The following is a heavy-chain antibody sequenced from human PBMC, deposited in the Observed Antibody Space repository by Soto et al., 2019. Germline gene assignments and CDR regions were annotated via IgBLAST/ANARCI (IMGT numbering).Heavy chain of an antibody. CDR1: GITFSDYH. J-gene: IGHJ4*02. V-gene: IGHV3-11*03. CDR2: SSNSGTFA. D-gene: IGHD3-3*01. Sequence: RGPVRLCCPASGITFSDYHISWVRQAPARGLEWISYSSNSGTFARYATSVKGRFSISRDNANNSLYLQMNSLRAEETAVYYCAGGFWSHYYAFDYWGQGILLAAPQ. CDR3: AGGFWSHYYAFDY.